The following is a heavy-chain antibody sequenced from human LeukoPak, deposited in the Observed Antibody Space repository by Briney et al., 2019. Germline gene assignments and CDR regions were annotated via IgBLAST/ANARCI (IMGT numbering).Heavy chain of an antibody. Sequence: SVKVSCKASGGTFSSYAISWVRQAPGQGLEWMGGIIPIFGTANYAQKFQGRVTITTDESTSTAYMELSSLRSEDTAVYYCARGRFFETYYYYYMDVWGKGTTVTVSS. V-gene: IGHV1-69*05. J-gene: IGHJ6*03. CDR1: GGTFSSYA. CDR3: ARGRFFETYYYYYMDV. D-gene: IGHD3-3*01. CDR2: IIPIFGTA.